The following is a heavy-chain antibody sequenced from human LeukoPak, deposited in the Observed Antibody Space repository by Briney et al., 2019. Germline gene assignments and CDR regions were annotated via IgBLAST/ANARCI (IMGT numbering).Heavy chain of an antibody. CDR2: ISAYNGNT. J-gene: IGHJ4*02. Sequence: GASVKVSCMPSGYTFTNYGISWVRQAPGQGLEWMGWISAYNGNTNYAQKLQGRVTMTTDTSTRTDYMEMRSLRSDDTAVYYCASILSGSYLDYFDYWGQGTLVSVSS. D-gene: IGHD1-26*01. V-gene: IGHV1-18*01. CDR3: ASILSGSYLDYFDY. CDR1: GYTFTNYG.